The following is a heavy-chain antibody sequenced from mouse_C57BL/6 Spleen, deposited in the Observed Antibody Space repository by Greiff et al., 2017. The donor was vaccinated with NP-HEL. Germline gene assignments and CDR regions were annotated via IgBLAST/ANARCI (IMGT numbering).Heavy chain of an antibody. CDR1: GYTFTSYT. Sequence: VQLQQSGAELARPGASVKMSCKASGYTFTSYTMHWVKQRPGQGLEWIGYINPSSGSTKYNQKFKDKATLTADKSASTAYMQLSSLTSEDSAVYYGARGPYGSSYRYFDVWGTGTTVTVSS. CDR3: ARGPYGSSYRYFDV. D-gene: IGHD1-1*01. CDR2: INPSSGST. J-gene: IGHJ1*03. V-gene: IGHV1-4*01.